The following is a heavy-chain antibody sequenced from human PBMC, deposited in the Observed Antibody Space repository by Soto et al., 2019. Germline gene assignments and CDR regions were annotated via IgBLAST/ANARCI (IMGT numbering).Heavy chain of an antibody. V-gene: IGHV4-34*01. J-gene: IGHJ4*02. D-gene: IGHD3-10*01. CDR1: GGSFSGYY. CDR2: LTHSGST. CDR3: ARFYGRNFYF. Sequence: QVQLQQWGAGLLKPSETLSLTCAFYGGSFSGYYWNWIRQPPGKGLEWIGELTHSGSTNYNPSLNSRLTISVDTSKNQFSMQLSSVTAADTAVYYCARFYGRNFYFWGQGTLVTVSS.